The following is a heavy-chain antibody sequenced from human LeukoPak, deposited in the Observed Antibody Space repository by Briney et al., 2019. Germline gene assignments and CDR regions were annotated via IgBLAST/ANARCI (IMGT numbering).Heavy chain of an antibody. D-gene: IGHD3-16*01. CDR3: VRARAGGLDY. CDR2: VSFDGAHK. CDR1: GFTFRHYA. J-gene: IGHJ4*02. V-gene: IGHV3-30*04. Sequence: GFLRLSCAASGFTFRHYAVHWVRQAPGRGLEWVAVVSFDGAHKYYAESVKGRFTISKDNSNNTLFLQMDSLRLEDTALYYCVRARAGGLDYWGQGTLVTVSS.